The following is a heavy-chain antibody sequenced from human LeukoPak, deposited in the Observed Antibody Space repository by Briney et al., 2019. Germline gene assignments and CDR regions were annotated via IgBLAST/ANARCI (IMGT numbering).Heavy chain of an antibody. J-gene: IGHJ6*02. D-gene: IGHD1-26*01. Sequence: RGGSLEISGQGSGYRFTTYWIAWVRRLPGKGLEWMGIIYPADSDTRYSPSFQGQVTISADKSISTAYLQWSSLKASDTAMYYCARLGSGVDVWGQGTTVTVSS. CDR1: GYRFTTYW. V-gene: IGHV5-51*01. CDR3: ARLGSGVDV. CDR2: IYPADSDT.